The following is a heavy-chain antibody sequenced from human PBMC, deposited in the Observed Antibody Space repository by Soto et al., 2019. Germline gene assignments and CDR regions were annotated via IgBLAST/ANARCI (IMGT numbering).Heavy chain of an antibody. J-gene: IGHJ5*02. V-gene: IGHV5-51*01. Sequence: GESLKNSCKGSGYSFTSYWIGWVRQKPGESVEWMGIIYTGDSDTRYSPSFQGQVTISADKSISTAYLQWSSLKASDTAMYYCARLIAANDYSSSWDRFDPWGQGTLVTVSS. CDR1: GYSFTSYW. CDR2: IYTGDSDT. CDR3: ARLIAANDYSSSWDRFDP. D-gene: IGHD6-13*01.